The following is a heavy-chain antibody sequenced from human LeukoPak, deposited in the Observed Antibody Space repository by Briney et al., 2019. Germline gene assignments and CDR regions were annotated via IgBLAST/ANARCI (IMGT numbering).Heavy chain of an antibody. CDR2: INHSGST. V-gene: IGHV4-34*01. CDR3: ARARVLLWFGELSQFDY. Sequence: SETLSLTCAVYGGSFSGYYWSWIRQPPGKGLEWIGEINHSGSTNYNPSLKSRVTISVDTSKNQFSLKLSSVTAADTAVYYCARARVLLWFGELSQFDYWGQGTLVTASS. CDR1: GGSFSGYY. D-gene: IGHD3-10*01. J-gene: IGHJ4*02.